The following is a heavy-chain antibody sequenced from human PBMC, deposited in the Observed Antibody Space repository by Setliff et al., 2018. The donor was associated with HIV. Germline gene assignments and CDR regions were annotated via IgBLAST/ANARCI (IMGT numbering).Heavy chain of an antibody. Sequence: PSETLSLTCAVSGVSFSGDYWSWVRQPPGKGLEWIAEVHPSGSINYNSSLKSRVAISVDTSNNQFSLTMTSVTAADTAVYYCASLLHDTSAPWLNYFDHWGQGTLVTVSS. J-gene: IGHJ4*02. D-gene: IGHD3-22*01. CDR1: GVSFSGDY. CDR3: ASLLHDTSAPWLNYFDH. V-gene: IGHV4-34*01. CDR2: VHPSGSI.